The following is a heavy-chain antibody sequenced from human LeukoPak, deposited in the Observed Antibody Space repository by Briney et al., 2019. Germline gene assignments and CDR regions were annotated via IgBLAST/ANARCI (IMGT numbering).Heavy chain of an antibody. Sequence: PGGSLRLSCAASEFTFDDYGMSWVRQAPGKGLEWVSGINWNGGSTGYADSVKGRFTISRDNAKNSLYLQMNSLRAEDTALYYCARERIRYYGSGSCNAFDIWGQGTRVTVSS. CDR1: EFTFDDYG. CDR3: ARERIRYYGSGSCNAFDI. D-gene: IGHD3-10*01. V-gene: IGHV3-20*04. J-gene: IGHJ3*02. CDR2: INWNGGST.